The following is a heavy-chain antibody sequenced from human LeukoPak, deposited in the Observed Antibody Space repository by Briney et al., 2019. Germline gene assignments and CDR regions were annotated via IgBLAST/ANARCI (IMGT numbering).Heavy chain of an antibody. D-gene: IGHD1-7*01. V-gene: IGHV1-2*02. CDR2: INPNSGGT. J-gene: IGHJ4*02. Sequence: ASVTVSCKASGYTFTGYYIHWVRQAPGQGLEWMGWINPNSGGTNYAQKFQGRVTMTRDASISTAYMELNSLRAEDTAVYYCAREFNWNSRYYFDYWGQAPLATVSS. CDR3: AREFNWNSRYYFDY. CDR1: GYTFTGYY.